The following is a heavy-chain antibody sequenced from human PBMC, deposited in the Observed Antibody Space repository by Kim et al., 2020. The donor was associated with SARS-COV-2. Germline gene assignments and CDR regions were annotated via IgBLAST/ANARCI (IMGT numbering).Heavy chain of an antibody. J-gene: IGHJ3*02. CDR3: ARGLAAAGFDAFDI. Sequence: ADSVKGRFTISRDNSTNTLYLQMTSLRAEDTAVYYCARGLAAAGFDAFDIWGQGTMVTVSS. D-gene: IGHD6-13*01. V-gene: IGHV3-30*01.